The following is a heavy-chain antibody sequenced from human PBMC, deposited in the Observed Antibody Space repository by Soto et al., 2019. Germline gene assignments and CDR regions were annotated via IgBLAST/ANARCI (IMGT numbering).Heavy chain of an antibody. V-gene: IGHV4-31*03. D-gene: IGHD2-2*01. Sequence: SETLSLTCTVSGGSISSGGYYWSWIRQHPGKGLEWIGYIYYSGSTYYNPSLKSRVTISVDTSKNQFSLKLSSVTAADTAVYYCARVREDLVVVPAALRFDPWGQGTLVTVSS. J-gene: IGHJ5*02. CDR3: ARVREDLVVVPAALRFDP. CDR1: GGSISSGGYY. CDR2: IYYSGST.